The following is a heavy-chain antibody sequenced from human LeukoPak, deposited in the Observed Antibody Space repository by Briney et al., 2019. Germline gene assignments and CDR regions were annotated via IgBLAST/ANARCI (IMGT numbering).Heavy chain of an antibody. CDR3: ARVLNPTLYDYYGMDV. CDR1: GYTFTSYG. Sequence: ASVKVSCKASGYTFTSYGISWVRQAPGQGLEWMGWFSVYKGNTNYAQKLQGRVTLTTDTSTNTAYMELRSLRSDDTAVYYCARVLNPTLYDYYGMDVWGQGTTVTVSS. CDR2: FSVYKGNT. V-gene: IGHV1-18*01. J-gene: IGHJ6*02.